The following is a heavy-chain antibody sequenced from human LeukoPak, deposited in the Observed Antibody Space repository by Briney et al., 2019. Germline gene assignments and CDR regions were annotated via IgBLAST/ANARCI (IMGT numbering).Heavy chain of an antibody. D-gene: IGHD3-22*01. Sequence: ASVKVSRKASGYTFTSYGISWVRQAPGQGLEWMGWISAYNGNTNYAQKLQGRVTMTTDTSTSTAYTELRSLRSDDTAVYYCARRIYYDSSGSVNNWFDPWGQGTLVTVSS. CDR2: ISAYNGNT. CDR1: GYTFTSYG. V-gene: IGHV1-18*01. J-gene: IGHJ5*02. CDR3: ARRIYYDSSGSVNNWFDP.